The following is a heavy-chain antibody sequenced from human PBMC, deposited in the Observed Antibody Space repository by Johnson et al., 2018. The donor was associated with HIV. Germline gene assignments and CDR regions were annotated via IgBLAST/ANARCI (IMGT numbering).Heavy chain of an antibody. CDR2: INWTGDIT. J-gene: IGHJ3*02. CDR1: GFTFDDYG. CDR3: ARDWDYYDTSGYYYAYMGDAFDI. D-gene: IGHD3-22*01. Sequence: VQLVESGGGVVRPGGSLRLSCAASGFTFDDYGMSWVRQAPGKGLEWVSGINWTGDITGYGDSVKGRFTISRDTAKNSLYLQMSSLRAEDTALYFCARDWDYYDTSGYYYAYMGDAFDIWGQGTMVTVSS. V-gene: IGHV3-20*04.